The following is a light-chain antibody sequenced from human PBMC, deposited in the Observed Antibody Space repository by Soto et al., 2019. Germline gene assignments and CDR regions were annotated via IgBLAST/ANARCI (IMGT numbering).Light chain of an antibody. Sequence: DIVMTQSPDSLAVSLGERATINCKSSQSVLYSSNNKNYLAWYQQKPGQPPKLLISWASTRESGVPDRFSGSGSGTDFTLTITSLQAEDVAVYYCQQHYTTPQAFGPGTKVDIK. CDR2: WAS. V-gene: IGKV4-1*01. CDR1: QSVLYSSNNKNY. CDR3: QQHYTTPQA. J-gene: IGKJ3*01.